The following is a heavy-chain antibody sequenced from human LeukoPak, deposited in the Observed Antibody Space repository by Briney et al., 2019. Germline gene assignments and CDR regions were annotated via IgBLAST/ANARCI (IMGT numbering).Heavy chain of an antibody. Sequence: SQTLSLTCVISGDSVSSNSASWNWIRQSPSRGLEWLGRTYYRSKWYNDYAVSMKSRVTINPDTSKNHFSLQLNSVTPEDTAVYYCARAGDHALYGGVDIWGRGTMVTVSS. CDR3: ARAGDHALYGGVDI. D-gene: IGHD4-23*01. V-gene: IGHV6-1*01. CDR1: GDSVSSNSAS. J-gene: IGHJ3*02. CDR2: TYYRSKWYN.